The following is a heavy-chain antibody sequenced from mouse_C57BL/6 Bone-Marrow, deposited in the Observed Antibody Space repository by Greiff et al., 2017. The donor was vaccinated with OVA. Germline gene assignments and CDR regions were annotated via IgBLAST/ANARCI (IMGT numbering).Heavy chain of an antibody. CDR3: AIIYYGKEDY. CDR2: ISYDGSN. V-gene: IGHV3-6*01. J-gene: IGHJ4*01. Sequence: EVKLMESGPGLVKPSQSLSLTCSVTGYSITSGYYWNWIRQFPGNKLEWMGYISYDGSNNYNPSLKNRISITRDTSKNQFFLKLNSVTTEDTATYYCAIIYYGKEDYWGQGTSVTVSS. D-gene: IGHD2-1*01. CDR1: GYSITSGYY.